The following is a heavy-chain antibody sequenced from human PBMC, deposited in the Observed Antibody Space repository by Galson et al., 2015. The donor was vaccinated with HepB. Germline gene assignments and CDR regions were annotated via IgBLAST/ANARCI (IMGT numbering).Heavy chain of an antibody. CDR2: INPNSGGT. CDR1: GYTFTGYY. D-gene: IGHD3-10*01. J-gene: IGHJ6*03. CDR3: ARDLEEPRWFREGYYYYMDV. V-gene: IGHV1-2*06. Sequence: SVKVSCKASGYTFTGYYMHWVRQAPGQGLEWMGRINPNSGGTNYAQKFQGRVTMTRDTSISTAYMELSRLRSDDTAVYYCARDLEEPRWFREGYYYYMDVWGKGTTVTVSS.